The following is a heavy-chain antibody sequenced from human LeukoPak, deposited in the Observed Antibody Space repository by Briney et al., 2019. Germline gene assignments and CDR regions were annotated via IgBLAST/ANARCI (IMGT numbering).Heavy chain of an antibody. CDR3: AREDIVVAIGY. CDR2: IYHSGST. J-gene: IGHJ4*02. Sequence: SETLSLTCTVSGYSISSGYYWGWIRQPPGKGLEWIGSIYHSGSTYYNPSLKSRVTISVDTSKNQFSLKLSSVTAADTAVYYCAREDIVVAIGYWGQGALVTVSS. CDR1: GYSISSGYY. D-gene: IGHD2-2*01. V-gene: IGHV4-38-2*02.